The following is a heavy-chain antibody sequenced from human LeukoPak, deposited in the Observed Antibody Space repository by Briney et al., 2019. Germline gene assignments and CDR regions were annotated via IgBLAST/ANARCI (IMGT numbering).Heavy chain of an antibody. Sequence: PSETLSLTCTVSGGSISSSSFYWGWIRQPPGKGLEWIGNIYYSGTTYYNPSLRSRVTISVDTSKNQFSLKLSSVTAADTAVYYCAREYYDFWSGYCHFDYWGQGTLVTVSS. V-gene: IGHV4-39*01. J-gene: IGHJ4*02. D-gene: IGHD3-3*01. CDR2: IYYSGTT. CDR1: GGSISSSSFY. CDR3: AREYYDFWSGYCHFDY.